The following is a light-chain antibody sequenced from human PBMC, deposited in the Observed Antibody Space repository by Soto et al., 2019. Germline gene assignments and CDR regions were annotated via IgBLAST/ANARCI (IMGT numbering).Light chain of an antibody. CDR2: KAS. V-gene: IGKV1-5*03. Sequence: DIQITQSPSTLSASVGDRVTITCRASQSISSWLAWYQQKPGKAPKLLIYKASNLESGVPSRFSGIGSGTEFTLTIRSLQPDDFATYYCQQYNSYWTFGQGTKVDIK. CDR3: QQYNSYWT. J-gene: IGKJ1*01. CDR1: QSISSW.